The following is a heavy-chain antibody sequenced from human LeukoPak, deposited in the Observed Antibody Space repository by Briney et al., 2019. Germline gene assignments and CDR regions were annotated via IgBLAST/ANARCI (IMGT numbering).Heavy chain of an antibody. CDR3: TRDRLFSEETTMINIDY. V-gene: IGHV3-11*06. Sequence: GGSLRLSCAASGFTFSDYYMSWIRQAPGEGLSWVSYISNSDSYTNYADSVRGRFTISRDNAKNSLYLQMNSLRAEDTAVYYCTRDRLFSEETTMINIDYWGQGTLVTVSS. D-gene: IGHD5-18*01. J-gene: IGHJ4*02. CDR1: GFTFSDYY. CDR2: ISNSDSYT.